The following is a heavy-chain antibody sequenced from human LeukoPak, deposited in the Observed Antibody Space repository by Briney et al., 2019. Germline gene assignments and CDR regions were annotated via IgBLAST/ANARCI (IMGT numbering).Heavy chain of an antibody. D-gene: IGHD5-12*01. CDR3: ARVDIRTAFFDY. J-gene: IGHJ4*02. CDR1: GGSISSSSYY. CDR2: IYYSGST. V-gene: IGHV4-39*07. Sequence: SETLSLTCTVSGGSISSSSYYWGWIRQPPGKGLEWIGSIYYSGSTYYNPSLKSRVTISVDTSKNQISLNLSSVTAADTAVYYCARVDIRTAFFDYWGQGTLVTVSS.